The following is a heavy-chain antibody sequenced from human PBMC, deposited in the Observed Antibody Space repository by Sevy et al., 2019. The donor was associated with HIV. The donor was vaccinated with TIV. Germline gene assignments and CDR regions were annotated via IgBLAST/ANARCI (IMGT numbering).Heavy chain of an antibody. CDR2: ISSSSTYI. V-gene: IGHV3-21*01. J-gene: IGHJ4*02. CDR1: GFIFSSYS. CDR3: ARGDRLTDRSGSTLDY. Sequence: GGSLRLSCAASGFIFSSYSINWVRQAPGKGLEWLSSISSSSTYIYYADSVKGRFTISRDNTENPLYLQMNSLRDEDTAVYYCARGDRLTDRSGSTLDYWGQGTLVTVSS. D-gene: IGHD3-22*01.